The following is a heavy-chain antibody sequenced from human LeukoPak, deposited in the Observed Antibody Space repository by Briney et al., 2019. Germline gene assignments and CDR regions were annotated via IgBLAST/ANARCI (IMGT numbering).Heavy chain of an antibody. D-gene: IGHD1-14*01. J-gene: IGHJ4*02. CDR2: IGPTGSDR. V-gene: IGHV3-21*06. CDR3: ATETNGRHYDY. Sequence: GGSLRLSCTASGLTFSTSGFNWVRQAPGEGLEWVASIGPTGSDRYHADTIKGRFTISRDNANNFLYLQMNSLRAEDTAVYYCATETNGRHYDYWGQGTLLTVSS. CDR1: GLTFSTSG.